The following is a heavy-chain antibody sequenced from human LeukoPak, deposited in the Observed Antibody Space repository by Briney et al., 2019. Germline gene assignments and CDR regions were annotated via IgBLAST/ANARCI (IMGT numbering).Heavy chain of an antibody. Sequence: PGGSLRLSCATSRFIFSNYAIHWVRQAPGKGLEWVAVISYDGSNKYYADSVKGRFTISRDNSKNTLYLQVNSLRAEDTAVYYCARCDDLYYYYYGMDVWGQGTTVTVSS. V-gene: IGHV3-30*04. J-gene: IGHJ6*02. CDR2: ISYDGSNK. CDR3: ARCDDLYYYYYGMDV. CDR1: RFIFSNYA. D-gene: IGHD1-1*01.